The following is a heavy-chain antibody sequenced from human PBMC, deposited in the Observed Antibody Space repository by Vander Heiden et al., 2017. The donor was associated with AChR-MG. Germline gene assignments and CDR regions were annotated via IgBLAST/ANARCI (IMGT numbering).Heavy chain of an antibody. V-gene: IGHV1-69*04. J-gene: IGHJ4*02. D-gene: IGHD2-21*02. CDR3: ARVLLDGGNSGH. Sequence: QVQLVQSGSAVKKPGASVKVSCKAPGGPFSSYAISWVRQAPGQGLEWMGRIIPILGIANYAQKFQGRVTITADKSTSTAYMELSSLRSEDTAVYYCARVLLDGGNSGHWGQGPLVTVSS. CDR2: IIPILGIA. CDR1: GGPFSSYA.